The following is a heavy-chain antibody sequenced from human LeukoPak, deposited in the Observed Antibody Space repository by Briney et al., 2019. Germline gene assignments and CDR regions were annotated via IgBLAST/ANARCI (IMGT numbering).Heavy chain of an antibody. CDR3: ARGAGIAVAGTV. J-gene: IGHJ4*02. Sequence: SETLSLTCNVSGYSINSGYYWGWIRQPPGKGLEWIASIYHAGSSGSTYYSPSLKSRVSISADTSKNQFSLKLISVTAADTAVYYCARGAGIAVAGTVWGQGTLVTVSS. CDR1: GYSINSGYY. V-gene: IGHV4-38-2*02. D-gene: IGHD6-13*01. CDR2: IYHAGSSGST.